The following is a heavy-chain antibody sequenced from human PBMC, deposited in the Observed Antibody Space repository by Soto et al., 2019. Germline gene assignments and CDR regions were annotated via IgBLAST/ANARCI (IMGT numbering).Heavy chain of an antibody. CDR1: GGTFSSYA. CDR3: ARGQAAAGLFDY. Sequence: ASVKVSCKASGGTFSSYAISWVRQAAGQGLEWMGGIIPIFGTANYAQKFQGRVTITADESTSTAYMELSSLRSEDTAVYYCARGQAAAGLFDYWGQGTLVTVSS. J-gene: IGHJ4*02. CDR2: IIPIFGTA. D-gene: IGHD6-13*01. V-gene: IGHV1-69*13.